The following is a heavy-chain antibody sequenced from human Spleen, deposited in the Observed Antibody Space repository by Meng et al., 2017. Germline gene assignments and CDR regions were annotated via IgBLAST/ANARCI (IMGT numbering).Heavy chain of an antibody. CDR1: GGSISSGGYY. CDR3: ARGPTTMAHDFDY. Sequence: VQLQQPGPGLVKPSQTLSLTCTVSGGSISSGGYYWSWIRQHPGKGLEWIGYIYYSGSTYYNPSLKSRLTISVDTSQNNLSLKLSSVTAADSAVYYCARGPTTMAHDFDYWGQGTLVTVSS. D-gene: IGHD4-11*01. V-gene: IGHV4-31*03. CDR2: IYYSGST. J-gene: IGHJ4*02.